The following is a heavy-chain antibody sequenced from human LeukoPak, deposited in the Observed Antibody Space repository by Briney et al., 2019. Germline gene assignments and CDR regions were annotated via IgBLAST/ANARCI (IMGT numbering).Heavy chain of an antibody. CDR3: ARVRLADERAWAY. CDR1: GYTFSDFY. Sequence: ASVQVSCKVSGYTFSDFYIPSVRQAPSHRLEYVGWITPKSGDTYSPQRFQGRVTMTRDASISTAYMELSSLRSDDTAVYFCARVRLADERAWAYWGQGTLVTVSS. CDR2: ITPKSGDT. J-gene: IGHJ4*02. V-gene: IGHV1-2*02. D-gene: IGHD3-3*02.